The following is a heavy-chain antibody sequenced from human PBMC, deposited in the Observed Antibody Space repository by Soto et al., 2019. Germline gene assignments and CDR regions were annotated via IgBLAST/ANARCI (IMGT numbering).Heavy chain of an antibody. CDR3: ARHYDFWSGYYSDAPAGFDP. Sequence: SGTPSLTCPFSGGSIRSFYWGWVPEPPGEGPVWIGYIYYSGSTNYNPSLKSRVTISVDTSKNQFSLKLSSVTAADTAVYYCARHYDFWSGYYSDAPAGFDPWGQGTLVTVSS. CDR1: GGSIRSFY. J-gene: IGHJ5*02. V-gene: IGHV4-59*08. D-gene: IGHD3-3*01. CDR2: IYYSGST.